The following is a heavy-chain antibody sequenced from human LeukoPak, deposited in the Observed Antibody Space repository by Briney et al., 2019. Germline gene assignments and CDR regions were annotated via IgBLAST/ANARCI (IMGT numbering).Heavy chain of an antibody. D-gene: IGHD3-22*01. Sequence: PGGSLRLSCAASGFTFSSYAMSWVRQAPGKGLEWVSAISGSGGSTYYADSVKGRFTISRDNSKNTLYLQMNSLRAEDTAVYYCAKVGLLITMIVVAPYYFDYWGQGTLVTVSS. CDR1: GFTFSSYA. CDR2: ISGSGGST. CDR3: AKVGLLITMIVVAPYYFDY. J-gene: IGHJ4*02. V-gene: IGHV3-23*01.